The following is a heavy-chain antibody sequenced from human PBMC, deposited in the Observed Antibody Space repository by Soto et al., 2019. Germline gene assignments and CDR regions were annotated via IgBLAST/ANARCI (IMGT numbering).Heavy chain of an antibody. Sequence: QVQLQESGPGLVKPSETLSLTCTVSGGSISSHYWSWLRQAPGKGLEWIGGIYYRGNTFYNPSLKSRGTRAVDTTNNPYSLKLDSVTPADTAVYYCARGGREASGIDVWGQGTPVTVSS. CDR2: IYYRGNT. V-gene: IGHV4-59*11. CDR3: ARGGREASGIDV. J-gene: IGHJ6*02. CDR1: GGSISSHY. D-gene: IGHD1-26*01.